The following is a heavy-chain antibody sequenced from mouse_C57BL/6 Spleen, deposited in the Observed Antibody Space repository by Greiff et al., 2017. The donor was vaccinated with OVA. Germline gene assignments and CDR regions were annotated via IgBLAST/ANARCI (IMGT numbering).Heavy chain of an antibody. Sequence: VQLQQSGAELVRPGTSVKLSCKASGYTFTSYWMHWVKQRPGQGLEWIGVIDPSDSYTNYNQKFKGKATLTVDTSSSTAYMQLSSLTSEDSAVYYCARGGYYRYFDVWGTGTTVTVSS. CDR2: IDPSDSYT. V-gene: IGHV1-59*01. CDR1: GYTFTSYW. D-gene: IGHD2-2*01. CDR3: ARGGYYRYFDV. J-gene: IGHJ1*03.